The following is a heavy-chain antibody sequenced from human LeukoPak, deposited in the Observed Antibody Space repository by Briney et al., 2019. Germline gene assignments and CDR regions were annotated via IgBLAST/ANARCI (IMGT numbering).Heavy chain of an antibody. CDR1: GYTFTGYY. J-gene: IGHJ6*03. CDR3: ARTRTTLYYYYYMDV. CDR2: INPNSGGT. V-gene: IGHV1-2*02. Sequence: ASVKVSCKASGYTFTGYYMHWVRQAPGQGLEWMGWINPNSGGTNYAQKFQGRVTMTRDTSISTAYMELSRLRSDDTAVYYCARTRTTLYYYYYMDVWGKGTTVTVSS. D-gene: IGHD4-11*01.